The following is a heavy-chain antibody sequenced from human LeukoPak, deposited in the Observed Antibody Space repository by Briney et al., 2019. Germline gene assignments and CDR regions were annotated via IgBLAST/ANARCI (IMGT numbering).Heavy chain of an antibody. Sequence: PSETLSLTCTVSGASIRANHHYRAWVRQPPGKGLEWIGTIFSSGTAYYNPSLRTRVSISVDTSKNEFSLRLSAVTAADTGLYYCARIIRTAGYYSNPKSGSFDLWGQGILVTVSS. J-gene: IGHJ5*02. V-gene: IGHV4-39*01. CDR2: IFSSGTA. CDR3: ARIIRTAGYYSNPKSGSFDL. D-gene: IGHD3-22*01. CDR1: GASIRANHHY.